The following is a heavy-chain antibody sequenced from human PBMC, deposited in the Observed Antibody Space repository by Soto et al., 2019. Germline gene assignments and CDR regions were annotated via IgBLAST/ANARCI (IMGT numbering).Heavy chain of an antibody. Sequence: GGSLRLSCAASGFTFSSYAMHWVRQAPGKGLEWVAVISYDGSNKYYADSVKGRFTISRDNSKNTLYLQMNSLRAEDTAVYYCAMDSGMYFYVSSIFECIDTWGEGIMVTVSA. D-gene: IGHD3-22*01. CDR1: GFTFSSYA. J-gene: IGHJ1*01. V-gene: IGHV3-30-3*01. CDR3: AMDSGMYFYVSSIFECIDT. CDR2: ISYDGSNK.